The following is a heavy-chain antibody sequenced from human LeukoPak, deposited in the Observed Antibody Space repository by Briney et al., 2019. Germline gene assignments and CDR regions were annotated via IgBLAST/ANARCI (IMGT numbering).Heavy chain of an antibody. CDR1: GFTFSSYS. CDR2: ISSSSSYI. D-gene: IGHD6-19*01. J-gene: IGHJ5*02. Sequence: GGSLRLSCAASGFTFSSYSMNWVRQAPGKGLEWVSSISSSSSYIYYADSVKGRFTISRDNAKNSLYLQMNSLRAEDTAVYYCAREKGIAVAGTFKVYWFDPWGQGTLVTVSS. V-gene: IGHV3-21*01. CDR3: AREKGIAVAGTFKVYWFDP.